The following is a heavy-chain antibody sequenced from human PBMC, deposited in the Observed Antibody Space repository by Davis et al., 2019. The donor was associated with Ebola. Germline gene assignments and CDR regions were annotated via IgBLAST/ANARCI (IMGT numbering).Heavy chain of an antibody. Sequence: GESLKISCKGSGYSFTRYWIGWVRQMPGKGLEWMGIIYPGDSDTRYSLSFQGQVTISADRSISTAYLQWSSLKASDTAMYYCARQTTVTTDFDYWGQGTLVTVSS. V-gene: IGHV5-51*01. CDR3: ARQTTVTTDFDY. D-gene: IGHD4-17*01. CDR2: IYPGDSDT. J-gene: IGHJ4*02. CDR1: GYSFTRYW.